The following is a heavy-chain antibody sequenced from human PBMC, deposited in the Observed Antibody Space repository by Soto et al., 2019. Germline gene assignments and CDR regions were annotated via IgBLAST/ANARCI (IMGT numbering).Heavy chain of an antibody. J-gene: IGHJ5*02. CDR1: GDTFTNFG. V-gene: IGHV1-18*01. D-gene: IGHD3-10*01. Sequence: HLVQSRPEVMKPGASVTVSCKTSGDTFTNFGLSWVRQAPGQGLEWMGWIATYNSNKNYAQKFQGRLTLTTDTSTSTGYIELKSLEYDDTAVYYCARVLRGVVNWFDPWGQGTLVTVSS. CDR2: IATYNSNK. CDR3: ARVLRGVVNWFDP.